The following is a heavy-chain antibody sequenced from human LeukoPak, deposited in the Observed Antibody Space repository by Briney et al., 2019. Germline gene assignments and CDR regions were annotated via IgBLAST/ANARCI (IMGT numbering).Heavy chain of an antibody. D-gene: IGHD2-2*01. CDR3: ARLRRIPAAVVYYYGMDV. J-gene: IGHJ6*02. CDR1: GGCFSGYY. CDR2: INHSGNT. Sequence: SETLSLTCAVYGGCFSGYYWSWIRQSPAKGLEWIEEINHSGNTNYNPSLKSRLTISIDTTKHQFSLKLRSVTAADTAVYYCARLRRIPAAVVYYYGMDVWGQGTSVTVSS. V-gene: IGHV4-34*01.